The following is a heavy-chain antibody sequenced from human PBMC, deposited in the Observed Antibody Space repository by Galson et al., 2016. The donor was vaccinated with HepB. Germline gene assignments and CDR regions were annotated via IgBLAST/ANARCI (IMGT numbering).Heavy chain of an antibody. V-gene: IGHV3-30*18. Sequence: SLRLSCAVSGVSFKNYGMHWVRQAPGKGLEWVAVISYDGNNQFYIDSVKGRFVISRDNSKNTLYLQMSSLRLEDTAVYYCAKDRGIVLLPTAPTRGSDYWGQGVLVAVSS. CDR3: AKDRGIVLLPTAPTRGSDY. J-gene: IGHJ4*02. D-gene: IGHD2-2*01. CDR2: ISYDGNNQ. CDR1: GVSFKNYG.